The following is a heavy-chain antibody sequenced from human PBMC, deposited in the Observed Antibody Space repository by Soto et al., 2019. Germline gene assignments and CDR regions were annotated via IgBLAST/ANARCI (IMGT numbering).Heavy chain of an antibody. CDR2: MNPNSGNT. V-gene: IGHV1-8*01. CDR3: ARGLRDYDFWSGSNFDYYYMDV. J-gene: IGHJ6*03. D-gene: IGHD3-3*01. CDR1: GYTFTSYD. Sequence: ASVKVSCKASGYTFTSYDINWVRQATGQGLEWMGWMNPNSGNTGYAQKFQGRVTMTRNTSVSTAYMELSSLRSEDTAVYYCARGLRDYDFWSGSNFDYYYMDVWGKGTTVTVSS.